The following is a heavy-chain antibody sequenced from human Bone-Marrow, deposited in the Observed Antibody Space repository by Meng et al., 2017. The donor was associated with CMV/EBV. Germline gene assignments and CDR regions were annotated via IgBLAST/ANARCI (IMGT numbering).Heavy chain of an antibody. V-gene: IGHV1-18*01. D-gene: IGHD6-13*01. CDR3: AKQLAPNDYYYGMDV. CDR2: ISAYNGNT. CDR1: GYTFTSYG. J-gene: IGHJ6*02. Sequence: ASAKDFSKASGYTFTSYGISWVRQAPGEGLEWMGWISAYNGNTNYAQKFQGRVTMTTDTSTSTAYMELRSLRADDTAVYYCAKQLAPNDYYYGMDVWGQGTTVTVSS.